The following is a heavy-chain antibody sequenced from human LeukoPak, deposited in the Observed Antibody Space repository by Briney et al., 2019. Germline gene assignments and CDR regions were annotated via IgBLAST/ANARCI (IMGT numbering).Heavy chain of an antibody. Sequence: SETLSLTCAVYGGSFSGYYWSWIRQPPGKGLEWIGEINHSGSTNYNPSLKSRVTISVDTSKNQFSLKLSPVTAADTAVYYCARGIVVVPAARKGYYGMDVWGQGTTVTVSS. J-gene: IGHJ6*02. CDR1: GGSFSGYY. CDR3: ARGIVVVPAARKGYYGMDV. V-gene: IGHV4-34*01. D-gene: IGHD2-2*01. CDR2: INHSGST.